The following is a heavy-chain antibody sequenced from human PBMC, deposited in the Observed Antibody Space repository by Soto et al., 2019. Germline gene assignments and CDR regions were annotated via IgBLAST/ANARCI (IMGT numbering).Heavy chain of an antibody. CDR2: INAGNGNT. V-gene: IGHV1-3*01. CDR3: ARSFTQYYDFWSGYYTEKYNWFDP. D-gene: IGHD3-3*01. Sequence: GASVKVSCKASGYTFTSYAMHWVRQAPGQRLEWMGWINAGNGNTKYSQKFQGRVTITRDTSASTAYMELSSLRSEDTAVYYCARSFTQYYDFWSGYYTEKYNWFDPWGQGTLVTVSS. J-gene: IGHJ5*02. CDR1: GYTFTSYA.